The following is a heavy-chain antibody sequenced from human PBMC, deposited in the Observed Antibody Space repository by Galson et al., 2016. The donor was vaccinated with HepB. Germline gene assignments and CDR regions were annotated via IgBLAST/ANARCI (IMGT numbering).Heavy chain of an antibody. Sequence: SLRLSCAASGFTFSSYVMSWVSQAPGKGLEWVSGISGSGGSTHYADSVKGRFNISRDNSKNTVYLQMNSLRVEDMAVYYCAKERTDSRQIIINMMLVDIWNYLDHCGQGTLVTVSS. CDR1: GFTFSSYV. CDR2: ISGSGGST. V-gene: IGHV3-23*01. J-gene: IGHJ4*02. D-gene: IGHD3-22*01. CDR3: AKERTDSRQIIINMMLVDIWNYLDH.